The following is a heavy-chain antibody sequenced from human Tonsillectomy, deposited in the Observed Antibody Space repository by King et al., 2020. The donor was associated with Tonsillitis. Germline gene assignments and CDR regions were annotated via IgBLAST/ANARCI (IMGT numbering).Heavy chain of an antibody. D-gene: IGHD3-22*01. CDR3: ARHVLYDSSGPYGDY. J-gene: IGHJ4*02. Sequence: VQLVESGAEVKKPGESLKISCKGSGYSFTSYWIGWVRQMPGKGLEWMGIIYPGDSDTRYSPSFQGQVTISAVKSISTAYLPWGSLKAADTAMYYCARHVLYDSSGPYGDYWGQGTLVTVSS. V-gene: IGHV5-51*01. CDR1: GYSFTSYW. CDR2: IYPGDSDT.